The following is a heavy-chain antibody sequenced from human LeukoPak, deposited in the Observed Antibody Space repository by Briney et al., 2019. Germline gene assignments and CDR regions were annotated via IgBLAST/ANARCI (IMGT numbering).Heavy chain of an antibody. J-gene: IGHJ4*02. CDR3: SKWGDYDVLTGYYDSDF. Sequence: GGSLRLSCAASGFTFSSYAMHWVRQAPGKGLEWVAVISYDGSNKYYADSVKGRFTISRDNSKNTLYLQMNSLRAEDTAVYYCSKWGDYDVLTGYYDSDFWGQGTLVTVSS. D-gene: IGHD3-9*01. CDR1: GFTFSSYA. V-gene: IGHV3-30*04. CDR2: ISYDGSNK.